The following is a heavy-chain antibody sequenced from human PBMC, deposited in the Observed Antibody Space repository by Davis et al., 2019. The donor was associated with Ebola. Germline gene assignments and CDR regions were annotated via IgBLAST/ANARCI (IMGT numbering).Heavy chain of an antibody. CDR2: ISGSGGST. J-gene: IGHJ4*02. V-gene: IGHV3-23*01. D-gene: IGHD6-19*01. CDR1: GFTFSSYA. CDR3: AEGFGESGWYGGYYFDY. Sequence: GESLKISCAASGFTFSSYAMSWVRQAPGKGLEWVSAISGSGGSTYYADSVKGRFTISRDNSKNTLYLQMNSLRAEDTAVYYCAEGFGESGWYGGYYFDYWGQGTLVTVSS.